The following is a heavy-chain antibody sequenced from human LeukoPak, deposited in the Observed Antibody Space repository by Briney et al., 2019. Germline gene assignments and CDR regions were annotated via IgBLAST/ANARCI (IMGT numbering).Heavy chain of an antibody. V-gene: IGHV4-59*01. D-gene: IGHD1-7*01. Sequence: SETLSLTCTVSGGSISSYYWSWIRQPPGEELEWIGYIYYSGSTKYNPSLKSRVTISVDASKTQFSLKLNSVTAADTAVYYCARGSRELYYFDYWGQGTLVTVSS. CDR1: GGSISSYY. CDR2: IYYSGST. CDR3: ARGSRELYYFDY. J-gene: IGHJ4*02.